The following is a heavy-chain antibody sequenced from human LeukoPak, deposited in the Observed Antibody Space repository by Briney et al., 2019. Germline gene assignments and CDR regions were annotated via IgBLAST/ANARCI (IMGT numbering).Heavy chain of an antibody. V-gene: IGHV3-53*01. J-gene: IGHJ4*02. Sequence: TGGSLRLSCAASGFTVSSNYMSWVRQAPGKGLEWVPVIYSGGSTYYADSVKGRFTISRDNSKNTLYLQMNSLRAEDTAVYYCARAGIVGATILVYWGQGTLVTVSS. CDR2: IYSGGST. CDR1: GFTVSSNY. D-gene: IGHD1-26*01. CDR3: ARAGIVGATILVY.